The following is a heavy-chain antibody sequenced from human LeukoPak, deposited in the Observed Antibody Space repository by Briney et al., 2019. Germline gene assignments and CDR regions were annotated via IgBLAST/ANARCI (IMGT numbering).Heavy chain of an antibody. J-gene: IGHJ4*02. Sequence: SQTLSLTCAISGDSVSSNSAAWNWIRQSPSRGLEWLGRTYYRSKWYNDYAVSVKSRITINPDTSKNQFSLQLNSVTPEDTAVYYCARAPITMVRGVSLYYFDYWGQGTLVTVSS. D-gene: IGHD3-10*01. CDR3: ARAPITMVRGVSLYYFDY. CDR1: GDSVSSNSAA. V-gene: IGHV6-1*01. CDR2: TYYRSKWYN.